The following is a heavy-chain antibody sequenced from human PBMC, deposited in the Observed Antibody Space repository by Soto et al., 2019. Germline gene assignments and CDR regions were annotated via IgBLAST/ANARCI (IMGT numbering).Heavy chain of an antibody. J-gene: IGHJ4*02. Sequence: SETLSLTCAVSGGSISSGGYSWSWIRQPPGKGLEWIGYIYHSGSTYYNPSLKSRVTISVDRSKNQFSLKLSSMSVADTAVYYCARGPSGDKVDYWGQGILVTVSS. V-gene: IGHV4-30-2*01. CDR1: GGSISSGGYS. CDR2: IYHSGST. CDR3: ARGPSGDKVDY. D-gene: IGHD7-27*01.